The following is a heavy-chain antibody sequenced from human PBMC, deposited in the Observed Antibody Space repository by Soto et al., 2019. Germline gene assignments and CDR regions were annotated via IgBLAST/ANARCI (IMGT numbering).Heavy chain of an antibody. CDR1: GGSFSGYY. D-gene: IGHD2-21*02. V-gene: IGHV4-34*01. Sequence: SETLSLTCAVYGGSFSGYYWSWIRQPPGKGLEWIGEINHSGSTNYNPSLKSRVTISVDTSKNQFSLKLSPVTAADTAVYYCARRRAYCGGDCWTFDYWGQGTLVTVSS. CDR3: ARRRAYCGGDCWTFDY. J-gene: IGHJ4*02. CDR2: INHSGST.